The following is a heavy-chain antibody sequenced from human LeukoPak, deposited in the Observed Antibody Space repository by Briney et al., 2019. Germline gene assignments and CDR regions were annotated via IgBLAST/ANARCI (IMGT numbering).Heavy chain of an antibody. D-gene: IGHD6-19*01. V-gene: IGHV3-64*01. CDR2: ISSNGGST. CDR1: GFTFSNYA. Sequence: GGPLRLSCAASGFTFSNYAMHWVRQAPGKGLEYVSAISSNGGSTYYANSVKDRFTISRDNSKNTLYLQMGSLRVEDMAMYYCARVAGYSSGCLDYWGQGSLVTVSS. CDR3: ARVAGYSSGCLDY. J-gene: IGHJ4*02.